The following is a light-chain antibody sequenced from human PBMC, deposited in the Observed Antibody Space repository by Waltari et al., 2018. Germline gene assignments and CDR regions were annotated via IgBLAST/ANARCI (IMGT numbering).Light chain of an antibody. CDR2: DDM. Sequence: SFVLTQPPSVSVAPGQTARITCGGHNIARTSINWYQQKPGQAPVLVVYDDMDRPSGIPERLSGSKSGNTATLSITRVEAGDEADYYCQIWDTLSHHFVFGAGTKVTVL. V-gene: IGLV3-21*02. J-gene: IGLJ1*01. CDR1: NIARTS. CDR3: QIWDTLSHHFV.